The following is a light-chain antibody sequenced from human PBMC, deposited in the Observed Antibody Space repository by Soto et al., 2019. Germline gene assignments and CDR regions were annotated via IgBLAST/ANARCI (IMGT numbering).Light chain of an antibody. V-gene: IGLV2-14*01. CDR2: EVN. J-gene: IGLJ1*01. CDR3: FSCTATSAHL. Sequence: QSALTQPASLSGSPGKSITISCTGTRSDIGAYDYVSWFQQHPGKAPKLMISEVNNRPSGVSNRFSGSKSGNTAYLTISGLQLHDAPEYFSFSCTATSAHLFXTGTRISVL. CDR1: RSDIGAYDY.